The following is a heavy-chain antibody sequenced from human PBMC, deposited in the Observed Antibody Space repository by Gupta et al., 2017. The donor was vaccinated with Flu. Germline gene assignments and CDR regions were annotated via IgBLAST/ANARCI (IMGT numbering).Heavy chain of an antibody. Sequence: GKGLEWMGIIYPGDSDTRYSTSFQGQVTISADKSISTAYLQWSSLKASDTAMYYCARHVRALSIAVAGTPDYWGQGTLVTVSS. J-gene: IGHJ4*02. CDR2: IYPGDSDT. D-gene: IGHD6-19*01. CDR3: ARHVRALSIAVAGTPDY. V-gene: IGHV5-51*01.